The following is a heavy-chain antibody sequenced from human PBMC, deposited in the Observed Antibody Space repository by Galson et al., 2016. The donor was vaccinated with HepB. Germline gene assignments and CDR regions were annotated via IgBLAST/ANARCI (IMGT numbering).Heavy chain of an antibody. CDR2: ISSSSSTI. D-gene: IGHD5-24*01. J-gene: IGHJ4*02. CDR1: GFTFSDHY. Sequence: SLRLSCAASGFTFSDHYMNWVRQAPGKGLEWVSYISSSSSTIYYADSVKGRFTISRDNAKNSLYLQMNSLRDEDTAVYYCARVGIVGGSYMAAWGQGTLVTVSS. V-gene: IGHV3-48*02. CDR3: ARVGIVGGSYMAA.